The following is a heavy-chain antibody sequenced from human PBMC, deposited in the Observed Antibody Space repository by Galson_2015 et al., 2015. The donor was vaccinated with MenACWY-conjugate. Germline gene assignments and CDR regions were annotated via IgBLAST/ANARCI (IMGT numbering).Heavy chain of an antibody. Sequence: SLRLSCAASGFTFSSYSMNWVRQAPGKGLEWVSSISSSSSYIYYADSVKGRFTISRDNAKNSLYLQMNSLRAEDTAVYYCARAIVYDYVWGSYHLYGMDVWGQGTTVTVSS. V-gene: IGHV3-21*01. J-gene: IGHJ6*02. CDR1: GFTFSSYS. CDR3: ARAIVYDYVWGSYHLYGMDV. CDR2: ISSSSSYI. D-gene: IGHD3-16*02.